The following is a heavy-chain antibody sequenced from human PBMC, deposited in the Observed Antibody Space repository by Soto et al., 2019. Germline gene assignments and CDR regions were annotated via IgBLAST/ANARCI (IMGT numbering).Heavy chain of an antibody. CDR2: ISYSGST. V-gene: IGHV4-39*01. J-gene: IGHJ5*02. CDR1: GGSISSSTYY. Sequence: QLHLQESGPGLVKPSETLSLTCTVSGGSISSSTYYWGWIRQPPGKGLEWIGSISYSGSTYYNPSLKSRVTISLDTSKNQFSLKLSSVTAADTAVYYCARPLVGVEWFDPWGQGTLVTVSS. D-gene: IGHD1-26*01. CDR3: ARPLVGVEWFDP.